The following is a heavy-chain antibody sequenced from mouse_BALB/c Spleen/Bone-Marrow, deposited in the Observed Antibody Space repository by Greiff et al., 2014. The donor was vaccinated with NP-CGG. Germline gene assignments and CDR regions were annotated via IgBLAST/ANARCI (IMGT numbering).Heavy chain of an antibody. V-gene: IGHV5-6*01. D-gene: IGHD1-1*01. J-gene: IGHJ1*01. CDR1: GFTFSSYG. Sequence: EVQLVESGRDLVKPGGSLKLPCAASGFTFSSYGMPWVRQTPDKRPEWVATISSGGSFTYYPDSVKGRFTISRDNAKNTLFLQMSSLKTEDTAMYYCVSPHYHGSSPWWYFDVWGAGTTVTVSS. CDR3: VSPHYHGSSPWWYFDV. CDR2: ISSGGSFT.